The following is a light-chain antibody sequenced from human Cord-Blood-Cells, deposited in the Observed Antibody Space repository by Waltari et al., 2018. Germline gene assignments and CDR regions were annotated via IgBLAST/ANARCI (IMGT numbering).Light chain of an antibody. CDR1: QLISSY. Sequence: DIQMTQSPSSLSASVGDRVTITCRASQLISSYLNWYQQKPGKAPKLLIYAASSLQRGVPSRFSGSGSGTEFTLTISSLQPEDFATYYCQQSYSTPPRITFGPGTKVDIK. CDR2: AAS. CDR3: QQSYSTPPRIT. V-gene: IGKV1-39*01. J-gene: IGKJ3*01.